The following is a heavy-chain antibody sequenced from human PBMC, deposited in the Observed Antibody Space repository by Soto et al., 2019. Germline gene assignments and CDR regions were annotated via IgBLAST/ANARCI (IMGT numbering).Heavy chain of an antibody. CDR1: GFTLKDSA. Sequence: EVQLVESGGGLVRPGGSLRLSCSASGFTLKDSAMHWVRQAPGRGLEQVAASTYIGGTPYYADSVKGRFTISRDNSQNTLYLQMSSLRPEDTGVYFCVKAYSNGRFPDYWGQGPLVTVSS. J-gene: IGHJ4*02. CDR2: STYIGGTP. V-gene: IGHV3-64D*06. CDR3: VKAYSNGRFPDY. D-gene: IGHD6-19*01.